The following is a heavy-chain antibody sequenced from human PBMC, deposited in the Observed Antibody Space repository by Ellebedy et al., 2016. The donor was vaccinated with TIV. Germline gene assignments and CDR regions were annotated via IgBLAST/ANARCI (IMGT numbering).Heavy chain of an antibody. D-gene: IGHD3-22*01. J-gene: IGHJ3*02. V-gene: IGHV1-24*01. CDR1: GYTLTELS. CDR3: ATFYYDSSGYYLLGAFDI. Sequence: ASVKVSXXVSGYTLTELSMHWVRQAPGKGLEWMGGFDPEDGETIYAQKFQGRVTMTEDTSTDTAYMELSSLRSEDTAVYYCATFYYDSSGYYLLGAFDIWGQGTMVTVSS. CDR2: FDPEDGET.